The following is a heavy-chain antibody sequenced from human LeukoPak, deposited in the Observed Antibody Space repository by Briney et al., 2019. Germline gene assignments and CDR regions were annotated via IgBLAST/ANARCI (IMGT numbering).Heavy chain of an antibody. CDR3: AREGPSSGSYGS. V-gene: IGHV3-74*01. CDR2: IKSDGSIT. J-gene: IGHJ5*02. Sequence: GGSLRLSCAASGFTFSGYWMQWVRQAPGKGLVWVSRIKSDGSITTYADSVEGRFTISRDNAKNTLYLQMNSLRAEDSAVYYCAREGPSSGSYGSWGQGTLVTVSS. CDR1: GFTFSGYW. D-gene: IGHD1-26*01.